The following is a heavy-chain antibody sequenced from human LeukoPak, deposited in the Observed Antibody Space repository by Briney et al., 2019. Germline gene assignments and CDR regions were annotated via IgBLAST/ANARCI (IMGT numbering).Heavy chain of an antibody. D-gene: IGHD2-8*01. V-gene: IGHV3-33*01. CDR3: ARVYLERLTAGYFDH. CDR1: GFTFSSYG. CDR2: IWYDGSNK. J-gene: IGHJ4*02. Sequence: PGRSLRLSCAASGFTFSSYGMHWVRQAPGKGLEWVAVIWYDGSNKYYADSVKGRFTISRDNSKSMLYLQMNSLRDDDSAAYFCARVYLERLTAGYFDHWGQGTQVTVSP.